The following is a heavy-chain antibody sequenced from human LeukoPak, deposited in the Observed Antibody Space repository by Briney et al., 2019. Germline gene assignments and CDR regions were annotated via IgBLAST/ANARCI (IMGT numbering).Heavy chain of an antibody. CDR2: ISVYNGNT. V-gene: IGHV1-18*01. CDR1: GYTLANYG. Sequence: SVTVSYMPSGYTLANYGISWVRQAPGQGLEWMGWISVYNGNTNYAHKLQGRVTMTTDTSTTKAYMELRSLRSDDTAVYYCARVPRNSGYDLIDYWGQGTLVTVSS. D-gene: IGHD5-12*01. CDR3: ARVPRNSGYDLIDY. J-gene: IGHJ4*02.